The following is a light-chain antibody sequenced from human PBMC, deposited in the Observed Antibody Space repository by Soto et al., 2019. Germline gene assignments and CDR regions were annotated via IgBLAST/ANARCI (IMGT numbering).Light chain of an antibody. V-gene: IGKV1-5*01. CDR3: QRFSTQAIS. J-gene: IGKJ4*01. CDR1: ENIFKF. CDR2: AAS. Sequence: DIQLIQSPATLSASVGDRITITCRASENIFKFLAWYQQRSGRAPNLLIYAASVLETGVPSRFSGRGSGTEFTLTIDSLQPDVSATYYCQRFSTQAISLGGGTKV.